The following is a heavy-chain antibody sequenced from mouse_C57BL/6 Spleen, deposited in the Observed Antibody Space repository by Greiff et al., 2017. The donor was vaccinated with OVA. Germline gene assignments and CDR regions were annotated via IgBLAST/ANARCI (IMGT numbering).Heavy chain of an antibody. D-gene: IGHD2-4*01. CDR1: GYTFTDYY. V-gene: IGHV1-75*01. Sequence: QVQLQQSGPELVKPGASVKISCKASGYTFTDYYINWVKQRPGQGLKWIGWIFPGSGSTYYNEKFKGKATLTVDKSSSTAYMLLSSLTSEDSAVYFCARPTMITTRYFDVWGTGTTVTVSS. J-gene: IGHJ1*03. CDR3: ARPTMITTRYFDV. CDR2: IFPGSGST.